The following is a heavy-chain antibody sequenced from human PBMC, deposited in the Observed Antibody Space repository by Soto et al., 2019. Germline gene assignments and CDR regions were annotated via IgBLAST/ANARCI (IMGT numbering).Heavy chain of an antibody. CDR2: ISRDGTTT. V-gene: IGHV3-74*01. J-gene: IGHJ3*01. CDR1: GLPFSSFW. CDR3: VRGVGASSGAFDV. Sequence: DVQLVESGGGLIQPGGSLRLSCAASGLPFSSFWMHWVRQAQGKGLVWVARISRDGTTTTYADAVKGRFTISRDNAKNTQFLLMTNVTSDDTAVYCCVRGVGASSGAFDVWGQGTMVTVSS. D-gene: IGHD1-26*01.